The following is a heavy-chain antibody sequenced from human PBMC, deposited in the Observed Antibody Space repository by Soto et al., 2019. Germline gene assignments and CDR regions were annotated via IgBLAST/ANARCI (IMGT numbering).Heavy chain of an antibody. CDR1: GGTFSSYA. CDR2: IIPIFGTA. Sequence: QVQLVQSGAEVKKPGYSVKVSCKASGGTFSSYAISWVRQAPGQGLEWMGGIIPIFGTANYAQKFQGRVTITADESTSTAYMVLSSLTSEDTAVYYCARHVPAAGYYYGMDVCGQGTTVTVSS. CDR3: ARHVPAAGYYYGMDV. J-gene: IGHJ6*02. D-gene: IGHD2-2*01. V-gene: IGHV1-69*12.